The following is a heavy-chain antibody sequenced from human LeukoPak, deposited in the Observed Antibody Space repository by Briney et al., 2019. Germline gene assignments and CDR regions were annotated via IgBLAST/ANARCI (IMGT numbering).Heavy chain of an antibody. V-gene: IGHV3-74*01. D-gene: IGHD1-1*01. CDR2: ITNDGSST. Sequence: GGSLRLSCAASGLTLSSHWMHWVRQAPGKGLVWVSRITNDGSSTTYADSVKGRFTISRDNSKDTLYLQMNSLRAEDTAIYYCVKLRTGTATNFDYWGQGTLVTVSS. CDR3: VKLRTGTATNFDY. CDR1: GLTLSSHW. J-gene: IGHJ4*02.